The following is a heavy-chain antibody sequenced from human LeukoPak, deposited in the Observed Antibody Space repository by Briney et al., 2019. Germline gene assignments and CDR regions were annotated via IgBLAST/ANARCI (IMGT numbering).Heavy chain of an antibody. Sequence: PGGSLRLSCAASGFTFDDYAMHWVRQAPGKGLEWVSLINGDGRNTYYADSVKGRFTISRDNSKNSLYLQMNSLRTEDTALYYCAKDISNWSSRRFDYWGQGTLVTVSS. CDR2: INGDGRNT. J-gene: IGHJ4*02. CDR3: AKDISNWSSRRFDY. CDR1: GFTFDDYA. D-gene: IGHD1-20*01. V-gene: IGHV3-43*02.